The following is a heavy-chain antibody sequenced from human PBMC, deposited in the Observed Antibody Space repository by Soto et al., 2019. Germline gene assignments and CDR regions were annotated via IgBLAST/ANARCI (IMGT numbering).Heavy chain of an antibody. V-gene: IGHV4-30-4*01. CDR3: ASHDYAHYGMDV. D-gene: IGHD3-16*01. CDR2: IYYSGST. CDR1: GGSISSGDYY. Sequence: QVQLQESGPGLVKPSQTLSLTCTVSGGSISSGDYYWSWIRQPPGKGLEWSGYIYYSGSTYYNPSLKSRVSISVDTSKNQFSLKLISVTAADTAVYYCASHDYAHYGMDVWGQGTTVTVSS. J-gene: IGHJ6*02.